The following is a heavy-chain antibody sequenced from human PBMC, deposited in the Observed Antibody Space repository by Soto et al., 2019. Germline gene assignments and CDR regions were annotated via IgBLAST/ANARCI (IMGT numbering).Heavy chain of an antibody. D-gene: IGHD2-15*01. CDR3: ARDSVYCSGGSCYPFDY. J-gene: IGHJ4*02. CDR1: GYTFTNYG. Sequence: ASVKVSCKASGYTFTNYGISWVRQAPGQGLEWMGWISAYNGNTNYAQKFRGRVTMTTDTSASTAYMELRSLRSDDTAVYYCARDSVYCSGGSCYPFDYWGQGTLVTVSS. V-gene: IGHV1-18*01. CDR2: ISAYNGNT.